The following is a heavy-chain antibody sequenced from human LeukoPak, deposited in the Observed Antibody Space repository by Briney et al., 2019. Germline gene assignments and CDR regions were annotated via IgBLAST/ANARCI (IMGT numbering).Heavy chain of an antibody. V-gene: IGHV3-64D*06. CDR2: ISSNGGST. J-gene: IGHJ4*02. CDR1: GFTFSSYA. Sequence: TGGSLRLSCSASGFTFSSYATHWVRQAPGKGLEYVSAISSNGGSTYYADSVKGRFTISRDNSKNTLYLQMSSLRAEDTAVYYCVKDQIRSGVDYWGQGTLVTVSS. CDR3: VKDQIRSGVDY. D-gene: IGHD3-10*01.